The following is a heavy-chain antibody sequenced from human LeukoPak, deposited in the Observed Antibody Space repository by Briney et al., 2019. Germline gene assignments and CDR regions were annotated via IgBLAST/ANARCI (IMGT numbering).Heavy chain of an antibody. CDR1: GFTFGSYS. J-gene: IGHJ6*03. CDR3: ARDPGGTFDYYYMDV. Sequence: GGSLRLSCAASGFTFGSYSMNWVRQAPGKGLEWVSSISSSSSYIYYADSVKGRFTISRDNAKNSLYLQMNSLRAEDTAVYYCARDPGGTFDYYYMDVWGKGTTVTVSS. V-gene: IGHV3-21*01. D-gene: IGHD2/OR15-2a*01. CDR2: ISSSSSYI.